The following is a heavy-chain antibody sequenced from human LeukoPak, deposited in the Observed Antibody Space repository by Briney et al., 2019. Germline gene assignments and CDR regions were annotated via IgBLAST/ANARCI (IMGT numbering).Heavy chain of an antibody. CDR3: ARARNGYNDYYYYYYMDV. CDR2: IYYSGST. Sequence: SETLPLTCTVSGGSISSYYWSWIRQPPGKGLEWIGYIYYSGSTNYNPSLKSRVTISVDTSKNQFSLKLSSVTAADTAVYYCARARNGYNDYYYYYYMDVWGKGTTVTVSS. CDR1: GGSISSYY. J-gene: IGHJ6*03. V-gene: IGHV4-59*01. D-gene: IGHD5-24*01.